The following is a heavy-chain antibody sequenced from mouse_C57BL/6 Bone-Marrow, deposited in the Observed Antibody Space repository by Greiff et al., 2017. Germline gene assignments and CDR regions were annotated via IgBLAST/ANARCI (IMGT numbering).Heavy chain of an antibody. CDR2: ISSGGDYI. CDR1: GFTFSSYA. Sequence: EVKLMESGEGLVKPGGSLKLSCAASGFTFSSYAMSWVRQTPEKRLEWVAYISSGGDYIYYADTVKGRFTISRDNARNTLYLQMSSLKSEDTAMYYCTRDLIYYGNYPFAYWGQGTLVTVSA. D-gene: IGHD2-1*01. CDR3: TRDLIYYGNYPFAY. J-gene: IGHJ3*01. V-gene: IGHV5-9-1*02.